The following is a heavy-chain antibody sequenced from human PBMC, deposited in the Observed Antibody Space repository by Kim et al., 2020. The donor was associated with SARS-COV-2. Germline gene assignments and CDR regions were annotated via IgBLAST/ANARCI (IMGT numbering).Heavy chain of an antibody. CDR1: GYTFDTYA. CDR2: INGGNGNT. J-gene: IGHJ5*02. Sequence: ASVKVSCKASGYTFDTYALYWVRQAPGQRFEWMGWINGGNGNTRYSQNFQGRVTITRDTSATTAYMELSSLTSKDTAVYYCAREGSESYYWLDPWGQGTLVTVSS. D-gene: IGHD1-26*01. V-gene: IGHV1-3*01. CDR3: AREGSESYYWLDP.